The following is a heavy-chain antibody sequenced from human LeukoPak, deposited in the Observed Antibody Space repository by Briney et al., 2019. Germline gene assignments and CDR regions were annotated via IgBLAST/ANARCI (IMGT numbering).Heavy chain of an antibody. J-gene: IGHJ5*02. CDR2: IFYTGST. V-gene: IGHV4-59*01. CDR1: GCSITTYF. Sequence: TSQTLSLTCSVSGCSITTYFWTWIRHPPGKGLEWIGCIFYTGSTNHNPSLERRVTMSVDSSKNQNSLKLNSVTAADTAVYYCSRGRNTLSPWGQGSLVTVSS. CDR3: SRGRNTLSP.